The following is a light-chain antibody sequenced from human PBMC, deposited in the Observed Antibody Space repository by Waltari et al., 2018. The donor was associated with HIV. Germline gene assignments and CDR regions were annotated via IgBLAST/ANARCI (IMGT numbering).Light chain of an antibody. J-gene: IGLJ2*01. Sequence: QSVLTQPPSVSGAPGQRVTLSCTGSRSNIGTHAVHWYQQLPATAPRLLIFNTNSRPSGVPDRFAGSKSGTSASLAINGRQAEDEADYYCQSSDSTLSGSVFGGGTKLTVL. CDR2: NTN. V-gene: IGLV1-40*01. CDR3: QSSDSTLSGSV. CDR1: RSNIGTHA.